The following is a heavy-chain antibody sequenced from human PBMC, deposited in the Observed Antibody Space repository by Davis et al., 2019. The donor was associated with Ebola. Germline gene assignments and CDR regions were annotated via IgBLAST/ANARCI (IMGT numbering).Heavy chain of an antibody. D-gene: IGHD2-15*01. V-gene: IGHV3-21*04. CDR1: GFTFSSYS. Sequence: GESLKISCAASGFTFSSYSMNWVRQAPGKGLEWVSSISSSSSYIYYADSVKGRFTISRDNAKNSLYLQMNSLRAEDTALYYCAKGLGYCSGGSCPSEVFDYWGQGTLVTVSS. CDR2: ISSSSSYI. CDR3: AKGLGYCSGGSCPSEVFDY. J-gene: IGHJ4*02.